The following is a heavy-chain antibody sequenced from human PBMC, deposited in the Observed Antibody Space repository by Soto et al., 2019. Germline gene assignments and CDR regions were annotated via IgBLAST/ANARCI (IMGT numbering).Heavy chain of an antibody. CDR2: ISVSGDST. V-gene: IGHV3-23*01. J-gene: IGHJ5*02. D-gene: IGHD3-10*01. CDR3: AKGSLWLGELTTWFDP. CDR1: GGTFINHG. Sequence: WGSLRLSRAAVGGTFINHGMSWVRQAPGKGLEWVSAISVSGDSTYYADSVKGRFTISRDNSKNTLYLQMNSLRAEDTAVYYCAKGSLWLGELTTWFDPWGQGTLVTLSS.